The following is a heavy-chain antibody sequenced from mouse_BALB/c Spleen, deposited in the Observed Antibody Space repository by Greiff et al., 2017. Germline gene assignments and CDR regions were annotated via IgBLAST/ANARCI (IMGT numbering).Heavy chain of an antibody. CDR1: GFTFSSFG. V-gene: IGHV5-17*02. CDR2: ISSGSSTI. J-gene: IGHJ4*01. CDR3: AKFLTGYAMDY. D-gene: IGHD4-1*01. Sequence: EVNVVESGGGLVQPGGSRKLSCAASGFTFSSFGMHWVRQAPEKGLEWVAYISSGSSTIYYADTVKGRFTISRDNPKNTLFLQMTSLRSEDTAMYYCAKFLTGYAMDYWGQGPSVTVSS.